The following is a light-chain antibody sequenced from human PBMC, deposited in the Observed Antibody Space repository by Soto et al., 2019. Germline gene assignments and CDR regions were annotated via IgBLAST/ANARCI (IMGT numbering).Light chain of an antibody. CDR2: DAS. CDR3: QQRSNWPG. CDR1: QSVSSY. V-gene: IGKV3-11*01. Sequence: EIVLAQSPATPSLSPGERATLSCRASQSVSSYLAWYHQKPGQAPRLLIYDASNRATGIPARFSGSGSGTDFTLTISRLEPEDFAVYYCQQRSNWPGFGGGTKVEIK. J-gene: IGKJ4*02.